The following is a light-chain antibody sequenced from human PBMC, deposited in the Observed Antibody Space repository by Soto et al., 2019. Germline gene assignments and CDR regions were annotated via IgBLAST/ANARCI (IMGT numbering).Light chain of an antibody. CDR1: QGIGNA. CDR3: LQDYNYPRT. J-gene: IGKJ3*01. CDR2: GAS. V-gene: IGKV1-6*01. Sequence: AIQMTQSPSSLSASVGDRVTISCRASQGIGNALGWYQQKPGKPPKVLIYGASNLQSGVPPRFSGGGSGSAFTLTISSLQPEDFATYYCLQDYNYPRTFGPGTKVDIK.